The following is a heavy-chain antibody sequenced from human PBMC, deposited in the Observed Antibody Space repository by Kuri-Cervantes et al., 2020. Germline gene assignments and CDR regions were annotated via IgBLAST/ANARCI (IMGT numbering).Heavy chain of an antibody. CDR3: ARDPRWRGRDWYFDL. Sequence: LSLTCAASGFAFSYYAIHWVRQAPGKGLEWVALISYDGSNKYYADSVRGRFTISRDNSKNTLYLQMNSLRVEDTAVYYCARDPRWRGRDWYFDLWGRGTLVTDSS. V-gene: IGHV3-30-3*01. CDR1: GFAFSYYA. J-gene: IGHJ2*01. CDR2: ISYDGSNK. D-gene: IGHD4-23*01.